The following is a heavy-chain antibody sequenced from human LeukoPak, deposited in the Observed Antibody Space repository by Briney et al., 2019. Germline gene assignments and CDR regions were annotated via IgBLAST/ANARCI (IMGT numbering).Heavy chain of an antibody. D-gene: IGHD5-18*01. CDR3: ARDAAYGYDRFDY. Sequence: PGGSLRLSCAPSGFIFTDYWMAWVRQAPGKGLEWVAHIKEDGSDKNYMDSLKGRITISRDNAKNSVYLQMNSLRAEDTAVYYCARDAAYGYDRFDYWGQGTQVTVSS. CDR2: IKEDGSDK. CDR1: GFIFTDYW. V-gene: IGHV3-7*01. J-gene: IGHJ4*02.